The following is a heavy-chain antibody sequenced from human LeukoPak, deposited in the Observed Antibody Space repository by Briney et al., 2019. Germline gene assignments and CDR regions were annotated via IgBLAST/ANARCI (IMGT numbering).Heavy chain of an antibody. CDR3: ARHPFSAPFDY. Sequence: PSETLSLTCIVSGGSMNNYYWSWFRQPPGKGLEWIAYVYQTGDTRYNPSLKSRVSISLDMSKNQFSLKVSSVTATDTAVYYCARHPFSAPFDYWGRGILVTVSS. CDR1: GGSMNNYY. CDR2: VYQTGDT. J-gene: IGHJ4*02. V-gene: IGHV4-59*08. D-gene: IGHD6-19*01.